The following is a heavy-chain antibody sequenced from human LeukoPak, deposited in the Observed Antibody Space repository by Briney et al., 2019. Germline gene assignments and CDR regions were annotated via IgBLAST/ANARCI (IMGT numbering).Heavy chain of an antibody. CDR1: GFTFSSYA. J-gene: IGHJ4*02. D-gene: IGHD2-15*01. V-gene: IGHV3-23*01. CDR3: AKDIMKYCSGGSCPTQ. Sequence: GGSLRLSCAASGFTFSSYAMSWVRQAPGKGLEWVSAISGSGGSTYYADSVKGRFTISRDNSKNTLYLQMNSLRAEDTAVYYCAKDIMKYCSGGSCPTQWGQGTLVTVSS. CDR2: ISGSGGST.